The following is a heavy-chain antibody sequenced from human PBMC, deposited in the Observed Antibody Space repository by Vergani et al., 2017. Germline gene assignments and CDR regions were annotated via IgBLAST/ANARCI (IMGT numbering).Heavy chain of an antibody. CDR1: GGSISSSSYY. CDR3: ARQVVYCGGDCYLHDAFDI. J-gene: IGHJ3*02. CDR2: IYYSGST. D-gene: IGHD2-21*02. V-gene: IGHV4-39*01. Sequence: QLQLQESGPGLVKPSETLSLTCTVSGGSISSSSYYWGWIRQPPGKGLEWIGSIYYSGSTYYNPSLKSQVTISVDTSKNQFSLKLSSVTAADTAVYYCARQVVYCGGDCYLHDAFDIWGQGTMVTVSS.